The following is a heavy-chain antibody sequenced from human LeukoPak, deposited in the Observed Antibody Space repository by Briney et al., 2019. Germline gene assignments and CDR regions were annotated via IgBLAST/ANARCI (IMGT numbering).Heavy chain of an antibody. CDR2: IYYSGST. CDR3: ARDWGVSARPGYMDV. Sequence: SETLSPTCTVSGGSISNYYWSWIRQPPGKGLEWIGYIYYSGSTKYNPSLKSRVTISVDTSKNQFSLRLSSVTAADTAVYYCARDWGVSARPGYMDVRGKGTTVTVSS. J-gene: IGHJ6*03. D-gene: IGHD6-6*01. CDR1: GGSISNYY. V-gene: IGHV4-59*01.